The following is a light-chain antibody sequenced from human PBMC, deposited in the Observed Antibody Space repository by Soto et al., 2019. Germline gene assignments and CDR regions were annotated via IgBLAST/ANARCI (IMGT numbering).Light chain of an antibody. Sequence: IQLTQSPSSLSASVGDRVTITFRASQSISNYLNWYQQKPGKAPKLLIYAASVLESGVPSRFSGSGSGTDFTLTISSVQPEDFATYRCQQANSFPITFGQGTRLEIK. CDR1: QSISNY. CDR3: QQANSFPIT. CDR2: AAS. V-gene: IGKV1-39*01. J-gene: IGKJ5*01.